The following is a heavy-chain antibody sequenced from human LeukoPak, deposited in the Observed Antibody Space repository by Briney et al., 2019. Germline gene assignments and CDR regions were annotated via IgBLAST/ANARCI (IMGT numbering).Heavy chain of an antibody. Sequence: PGGSLRLSCAASGFTFSSYAMSWVRQAPGKGLEWVAVISYDGSNKYYADSVKGRFTISRDNSKNTLYLQMSSLRAEDTAVYYCARVSDYDILDYWGQGTLVTVSS. J-gene: IGHJ4*02. CDR2: ISYDGSNK. CDR3: ARVSDYDILDY. V-gene: IGHV3-30*14. D-gene: IGHD3-9*01. CDR1: GFTFSSYA.